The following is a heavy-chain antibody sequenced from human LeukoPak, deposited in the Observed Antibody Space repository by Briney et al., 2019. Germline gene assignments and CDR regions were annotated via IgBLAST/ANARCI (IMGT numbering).Heavy chain of an antibody. CDR3: ARGSRQLLGWFDP. CDR1: GYSISSGYY. V-gene: IGHV4-38-2*02. Sequence: PSETLSLTCTVSGYSISSGYYWGWIRQPPGKGLEWIGSIYHSGSTYYNPSLKSRVTISVDTSKNQFSLKLSSVTAADTAVYYCARGSRQLLGWFDPWGQGTLVTVSS. D-gene: IGHD6-13*01. CDR2: IYHSGST. J-gene: IGHJ5*02.